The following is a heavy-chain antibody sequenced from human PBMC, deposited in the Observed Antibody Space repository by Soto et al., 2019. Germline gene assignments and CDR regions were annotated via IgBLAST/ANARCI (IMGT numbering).Heavy chain of an antibody. V-gene: IGHV1-69*01. Sequence: QVQLVQSGAEVKKPGSSVKVSCKASGGTFSSYAISWVRQAPGQGLEWMGGIIPIFGTANSAQKFQGRVTITADESTSTAYMELSSLRSEDTAVYYCARDKVGYYDSSGYYRVSVPPDYYYGMDVWGQGTTVTVSS. J-gene: IGHJ6*02. D-gene: IGHD3-22*01. CDR1: GGTFSSYA. CDR3: ARDKVGYYDSSGYYRVSVPPDYYYGMDV. CDR2: IIPIFGTA.